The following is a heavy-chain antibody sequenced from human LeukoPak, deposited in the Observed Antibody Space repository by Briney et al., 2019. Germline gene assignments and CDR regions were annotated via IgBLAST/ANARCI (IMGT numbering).Heavy chain of an antibody. CDR3: ARGADNYGYIFDY. V-gene: IGHV3-21*01. J-gene: IGHJ4*02. Sequence: GGSLRLSCAASGFTFSSYSMNWVRQAPGKGLEWVPSISSSSIYIYNADSVKGRFTISRDNAKNSLFLQVNSLRAKDTAVYYCARGADNYGYIFDYWGQGTLVTVSS. CDR1: GFTFSSYS. D-gene: IGHD5-18*01. CDR2: ISSSSIYI.